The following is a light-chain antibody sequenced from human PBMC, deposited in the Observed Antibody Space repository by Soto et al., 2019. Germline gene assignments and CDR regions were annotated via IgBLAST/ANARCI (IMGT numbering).Light chain of an antibody. CDR3: NSYAGSYTWV. CDR2: EVS. V-gene: IGLV2-8*01. J-gene: IGLJ7*01. Sequence: QSALTQPPSASGSPGQSVTISCTGTSSDVGGYNYVSWYQQHPGKAPKLLIYEVSKRPSGVTDRFSGSKSGNTASLTVSGRQASDEADYYCNSYAGSYTWVFGGGTQLTVL. CDR1: SSDVGGYNY.